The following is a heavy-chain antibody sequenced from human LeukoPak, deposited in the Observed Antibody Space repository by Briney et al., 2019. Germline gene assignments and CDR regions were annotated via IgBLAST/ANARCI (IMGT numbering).Heavy chain of an antibody. CDR1: GFTFDDYA. Sequence: GRSLRLSCAASGFTFDDYAMHWVRQAPGKGQEWVSGISWNSGSIGYADSVKGRFTISRDNAKNSLYLQMNSLRAEDTAVYYCARRGGSGWLNYYYYGMDVWGQGTTVTVSS. CDR3: ARRGGSGWLNYYYYGMDV. J-gene: IGHJ6*02. CDR2: ISWNSGSI. V-gene: IGHV3-9*01. D-gene: IGHD6-19*01.